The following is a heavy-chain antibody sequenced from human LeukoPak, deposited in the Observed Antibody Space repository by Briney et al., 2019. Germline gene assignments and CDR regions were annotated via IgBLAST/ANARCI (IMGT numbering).Heavy chain of an antibody. Sequence: GGSLRLSCAASGFTFSSYAMHWVRQAPGKGLEWVAVISHDGNLKYYADSVQGRFTISRDNSRNTLYLQMNSLGAEDTAVYYCSLGMGSTWYGNNFDYWGQGTLVTVSS. CDR3: SLGMGSTWYGNNFDY. CDR2: ISHDGNLK. D-gene: IGHD6-13*01. CDR1: GFTFSSYA. J-gene: IGHJ4*02. V-gene: IGHV3-30*04.